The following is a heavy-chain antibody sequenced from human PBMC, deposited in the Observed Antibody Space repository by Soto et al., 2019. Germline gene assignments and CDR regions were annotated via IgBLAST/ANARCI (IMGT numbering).Heavy chain of an antibody. J-gene: IGHJ6*02. D-gene: IGHD2-15*01. CDR1: GYSFTSYW. V-gene: IGHV5-10-1*01. CDR3: ARRDCSGGSCYSVRSTTYYYYGMDV. Sequence: VESLKISCKGSGYSFTSYWISWVRQMTGKGLEWMGRIDPSDSYTNYSPSFQGHVTISADKSISTAYLQWSSLKASDTAMYYCARRDCSGGSCYSVRSTTYYYYGMDVWGQGTTVTVSS. CDR2: IDPSDSYT.